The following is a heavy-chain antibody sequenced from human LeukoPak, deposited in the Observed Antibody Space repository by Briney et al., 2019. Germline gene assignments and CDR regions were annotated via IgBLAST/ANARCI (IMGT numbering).Heavy chain of an antibody. D-gene: IGHD4/OR15-4a*01. CDR3: ARRAGAYSHPYDY. J-gene: IGHJ4*02. V-gene: IGHV3-53*01. CDR2: IYSDNT. CDR1: GFTFSDYY. Sequence: GGSLRLSCAASGFTFSDYYMSWIRQAPGKGLEWVSFIYSDNTHYSDSVKGRFTISRDNSKNTLYLQMNSLRAEDTAVYYCARRAGAYSHPYDYWGQGTLVTVSS.